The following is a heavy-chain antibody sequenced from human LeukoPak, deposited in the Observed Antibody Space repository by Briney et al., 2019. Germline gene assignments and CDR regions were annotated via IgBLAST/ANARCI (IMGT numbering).Heavy chain of an antibody. CDR1: GFTFSSFD. Sequence: PGGSLRLFCAASGFTFSSFDMHWAREATGKGVEWVSAICTAGDPYYPGSVKGRFTLSRENAKNSLYLQMNSLRAGDTAVYYCARGGFYGSGSYFAYGMDVWGKGTTVTVSS. CDR3: ARGGFYGSGSYFAYGMDV. V-gene: IGHV3-13*05. J-gene: IGHJ6*04. D-gene: IGHD3-10*01. CDR2: ICTAGDP.